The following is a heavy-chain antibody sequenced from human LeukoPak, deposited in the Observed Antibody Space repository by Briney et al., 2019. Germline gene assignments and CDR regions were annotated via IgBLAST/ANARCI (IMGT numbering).Heavy chain of an antibody. Sequence: PGGSLRLSCAASGFSFSSYGMTWVRQAPGKGLEWVSTISGSGGSTYYADSVKGRFTISRDNSKNTLHLQMNSLRAEDTAVYYCAKSAYYDSSGFYREYYFDYWGQGTLVTVSS. CDR3: AKSAYYDSSGFYREYYFDY. D-gene: IGHD3-22*01. J-gene: IGHJ4*02. CDR2: ISGSGGST. V-gene: IGHV3-23*01. CDR1: GFSFSSYG.